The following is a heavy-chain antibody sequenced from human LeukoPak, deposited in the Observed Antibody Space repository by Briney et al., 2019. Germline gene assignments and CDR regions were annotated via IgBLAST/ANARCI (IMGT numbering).Heavy chain of an antibody. CDR1: GFTFTTYA. V-gene: IGHV3-30*04. D-gene: IGHD6-13*01. CDR2: ISYDGGKQ. CDR3: AWGGSSSWPAEAYDI. J-gene: IGHJ3*02. Sequence: GGSLRLSCAASGFTFTTYAIHWVRQAPGKGLEWVAVISYDGGKQFYADSVEGRFTISRDNSRNTLFLQMNSLRVEDTAIYYCAWGGSSSWPAEAYDIWGQGTKVTVSS.